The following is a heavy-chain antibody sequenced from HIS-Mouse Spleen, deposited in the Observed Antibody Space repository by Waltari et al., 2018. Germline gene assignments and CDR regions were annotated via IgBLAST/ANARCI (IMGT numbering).Heavy chain of an antibody. Sequence: QLQLQESGPGLVKPSETLSLTCTVXGGSISSSSYSWGWIRQPPGKGLEGIGCIYYSGRTXYXPSLKSRVTISXDTSKNQFALKLSSVTAADTAVYYCAREIPYSSSWYDWYXDXWGRGTLVTVSS. CDR1: GGSISSSSYS. J-gene: IGHJ2*01. V-gene: IGHV4-39*07. D-gene: IGHD6-13*01. CDR2: IYYSGRT. CDR3: AREIPYSSSWYDWYXDX.